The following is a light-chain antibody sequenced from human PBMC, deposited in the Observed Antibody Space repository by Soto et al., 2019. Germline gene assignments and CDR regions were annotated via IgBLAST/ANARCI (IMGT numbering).Light chain of an antibody. CDR3: LIYYGGAWV. CDR1: TGAVTNNYF. V-gene: IGLV7-43*01. J-gene: IGLJ2*01. CDR2: GTS. Sequence: QAVVTQGPSLTVSPGGTVTLTCASNTGAVTNNYFPNWFQQKPGQTPRALIYGTSDKYSWTPARFSGSLLGGKAALTLSSVQPEDEADYYCLIYYGGAWVFGGGTKLTVL.